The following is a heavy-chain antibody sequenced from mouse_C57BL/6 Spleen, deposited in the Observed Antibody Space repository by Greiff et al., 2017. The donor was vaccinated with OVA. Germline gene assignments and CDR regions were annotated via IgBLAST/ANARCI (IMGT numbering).Heavy chain of an antibody. CDR1: GFNIKDDY. D-gene: IGHD3-2*01. V-gene: IGHV14-4*01. CDR3: TARQLGQFAY. J-gene: IGHJ3*01. CDR2: IDPENGDT. Sequence: EVMLVESGAELVRPGASVKLSCTASGFNIKDDYMHWVKQRPEQGLEWIGWIDPENGDTEYASKFQGKATITADTSSNTAYLQLSSLTDEDTSDYDCTARQLGQFAYWGQGTLVTVS.